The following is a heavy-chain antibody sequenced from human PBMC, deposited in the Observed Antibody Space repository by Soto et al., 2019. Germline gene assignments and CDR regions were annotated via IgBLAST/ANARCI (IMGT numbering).Heavy chain of an antibody. CDR3: ARDDYYNSNNWFDP. CDR2: IYTTGSA. Sequence: ASETLSLTCAVFGVSIKTYYWSWIRKPAGKGLEWIGRIYTTGSANHNPSLKSRVTMSVDTSKNQVSLKLTSVTAADAGVYFCARDDYYNSNNWFDPWGQGILVTV. J-gene: IGHJ5*02. CDR1: GVSIKTYY. D-gene: IGHD3-9*01. V-gene: IGHV4-4*07.